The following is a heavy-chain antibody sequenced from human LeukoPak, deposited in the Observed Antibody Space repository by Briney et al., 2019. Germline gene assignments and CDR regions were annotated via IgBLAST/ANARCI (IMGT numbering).Heavy chain of an antibody. Sequence: SETLSLTCAVYGGSFSGYYWSWIRQPPGKGLEWIGEINHSGSTNYNPSLKSRVTISVDTSKNQFSLKLSSVTAADTAVYYCARGPYCRSTSCYHPISLYYYYMDVWGKGTTVTISS. CDR1: GGSFSGYY. D-gene: IGHD2-2*01. CDR2: INHSGST. J-gene: IGHJ6*03. V-gene: IGHV4-34*01. CDR3: ARGPYCRSTSCYHPISLYYYYMDV.